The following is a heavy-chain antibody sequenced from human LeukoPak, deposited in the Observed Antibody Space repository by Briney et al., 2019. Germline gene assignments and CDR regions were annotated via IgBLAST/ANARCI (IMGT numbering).Heavy chain of an antibody. Sequence: SETLSLTCTVSGGSISIYYWSWIRQPPGKGLDWIGYIYYSGMTNYNPSLKSRVSISLDTSKNQFSLKLSSVTAADTAVYYCASADYDDYYIDFWGQGTLVTVSS. CDR1: GGSISIYY. D-gene: IGHD4-17*01. J-gene: IGHJ4*02. CDR2: IYYSGMT. CDR3: ASADYDDYYIDF. V-gene: IGHV4-59*01.